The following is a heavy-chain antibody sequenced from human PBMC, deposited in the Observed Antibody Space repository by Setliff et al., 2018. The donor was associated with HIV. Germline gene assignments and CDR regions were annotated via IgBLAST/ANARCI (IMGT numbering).Heavy chain of an antibody. Sequence: PSETLSLTCAVYGGSFSGYYWSWIRQPPGKGLEWIGEITHRGITDYNPSLKSRVTISVDTSKNQFSLKVTSVTAADTAVYYCAKDWRYDILTGKPTSDDWGQGTLVTVSS. D-gene: IGHD3-9*01. CDR1: GGSFSGYY. J-gene: IGHJ4*02. V-gene: IGHV4-34*01. CDR2: ITHRGIT. CDR3: AKDWRYDILTGKPTSDD.